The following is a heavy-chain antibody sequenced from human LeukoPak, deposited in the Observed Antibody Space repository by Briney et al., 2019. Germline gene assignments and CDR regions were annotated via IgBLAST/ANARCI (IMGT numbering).Heavy chain of an antibody. CDR1: GGSFSGYY. J-gene: IGHJ3*02. CDR2: INHSGST. V-gene: IGHV4-34*01. CDR3: AICGGDCSEHDAFDI. Sequence: SETLSLTCAVYGGSFSGYYWSWIRQPPGKGLEWIGEINHSGSTNYNPSLKSRVTISVDTPKNQFSLKLSSVTAADTAVYSCAICGGDCSEHDAFDIWGQGTMVTVSS. D-gene: IGHD2-21*02.